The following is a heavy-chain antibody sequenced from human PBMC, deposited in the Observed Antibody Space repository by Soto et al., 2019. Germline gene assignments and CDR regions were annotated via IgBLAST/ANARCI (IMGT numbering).Heavy chain of an antibody. CDR1: GFSFSNSG. V-gene: IGHV3-30*03. Sequence: GGSLRLSCTASGFSFSNSGIQWVRQTPGKGLEWVALISFDGDKYYVDSVKGRFTISRDNPTNTVYLQMNRLRPEDTGVYYCARDYARGGCEFWGQGTLVTVSS. D-gene: IGHD2-8*01. J-gene: IGHJ4*02. CDR2: ISFDGDK. CDR3: ARDYARGGCEF.